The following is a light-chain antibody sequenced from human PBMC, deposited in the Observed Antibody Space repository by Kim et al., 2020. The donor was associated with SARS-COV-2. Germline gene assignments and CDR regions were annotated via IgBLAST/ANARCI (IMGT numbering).Light chain of an antibody. J-gene: IGLJ3*02. Sequence: ASVKLTCTVSGGHSGYVFQWHQHQPGKGPRYLMNLTSAGSHIKGDGIPDRFSGSGSGAERYLTISGLQSEDEADYYCQTWDTGIRVFGGGTQLTVL. CDR1: GGHSGYV. V-gene: IGLV4-69*01. CDR3: QTWDTGIRV. CDR2: LTSAGSH.